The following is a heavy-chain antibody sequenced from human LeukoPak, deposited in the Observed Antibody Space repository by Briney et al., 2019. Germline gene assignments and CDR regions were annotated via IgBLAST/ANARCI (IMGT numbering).Heavy chain of an antibody. V-gene: IGHV1-2*04. CDR1: AYTFTGYY. CDR2: INPNSGGT. CDR3: ARDQGYCSSTSWFNDNWFDP. J-gene: IGHJ5*02. Sequence: ASVKVSCKASAYTFTGYYMHWVRQAPGQGLEWMGWINPNSGGTNYAQKFQGWVTMTRDTSISTAYMELSSLRSEDTAVYYCARDQGYCSSTSWFNDNWFDPWGQGTLVTVSS. D-gene: IGHD2-2*01.